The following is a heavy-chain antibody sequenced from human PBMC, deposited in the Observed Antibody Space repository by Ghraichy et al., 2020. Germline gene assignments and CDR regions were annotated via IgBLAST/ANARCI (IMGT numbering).Heavy chain of an antibody. Sequence: SETLSLTCTVSGGSISSYYWSWIRQPPGKGLEWIGSIYYSGSISYNPSLKSRVTISVDTSKNQFSLKLSSVTAPDTAVYYCARHNVIAASNPFDPWGQGTLVTVSS. CDR3: ARHNVIAASNPFDP. CDR1: GGSISSYY. V-gene: IGHV4-59*05. J-gene: IGHJ5*02. CDR2: IYYSGSI. D-gene: IGHD6-25*01.